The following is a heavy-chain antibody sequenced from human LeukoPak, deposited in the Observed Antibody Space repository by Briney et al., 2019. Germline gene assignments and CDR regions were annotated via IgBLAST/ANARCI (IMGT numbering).Heavy chain of an antibody. CDR2: IIPIFGTA. V-gene: IGHV1-69*06. CDR3: ARAIFGGYDSSGYSLYYYYMDV. CDR1: GGTFSSYA. J-gene: IGHJ6*03. Sequence: ASVKVSCKASGGTFSSYAISWVRQAPGQGLEWMGGIIPIFGTANYAQKFQGRVTITADKSTSTAYMELSSLRSEDTAVYYCARAIFGGYDSSGYSLYYYYMDVWGKGTTVTVSS. D-gene: IGHD3-22*01.